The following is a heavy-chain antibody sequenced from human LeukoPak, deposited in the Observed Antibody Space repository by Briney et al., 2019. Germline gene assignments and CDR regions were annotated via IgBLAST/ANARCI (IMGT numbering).Heavy chain of an antibody. CDR3: ARDSSITMIVAEGDAFDI. J-gene: IGHJ3*02. D-gene: IGHD3-22*01. Sequence: GGSLRLSCAASGFTFSSYWMSWVRQAPGKGLEWVANIKQDGSEKYYVDSVKGRFTISRDNAKNSLYLQMNSLRAEDTAVYYCARDSSITMIVAEGDAFDIWGQGTMVTVSS. V-gene: IGHV3-7*01. CDR1: GFTFSSYW. CDR2: IKQDGSEK.